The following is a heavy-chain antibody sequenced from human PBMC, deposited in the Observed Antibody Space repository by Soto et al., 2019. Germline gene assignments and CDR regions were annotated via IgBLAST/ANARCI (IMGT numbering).Heavy chain of an antibody. J-gene: IGHJ2*01. D-gene: IGHD3-22*01. CDR1: GFTFSSYA. CDR3: AREGLAGYYDSSGQGYFDL. Sequence: QVQLVESGGGVVQPGRSLRLSCAASGFTFSSYAMHWVRQAPGKGLEWVAVISYDGSNKYYADSVKGRFTISRDNSKNTRYLQMNSLRAEDTAVYYCAREGLAGYYDSSGQGYFDLWGRGTLVTVSS. V-gene: IGHV3-30-3*01. CDR2: ISYDGSNK.